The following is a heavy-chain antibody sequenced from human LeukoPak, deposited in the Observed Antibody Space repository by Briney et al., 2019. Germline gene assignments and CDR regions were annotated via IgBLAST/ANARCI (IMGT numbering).Heavy chain of an antibody. V-gene: IGHV3-30*04. CDR2: ISYDGRNK. Sequence: GGSLRPSCAASGFTFSSYDMHWVRQAPGKGLEWVAVISYDGRNKYYADSVKGRFTISRDNSKNTLYLQINSLIAEDTAVYYCARAAGWLRTRGYYFAYWGQATLVTVSS. D-gene: IGHD3-10*01. J-gene: IGHJ4*02. CDR1: GFTFSSYD. CDR3: ARAAGWLRTRGYYFAY.